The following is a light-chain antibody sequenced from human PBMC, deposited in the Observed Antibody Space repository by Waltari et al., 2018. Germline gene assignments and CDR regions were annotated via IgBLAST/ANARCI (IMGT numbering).Light chain of an antibody. V-gene: IGLV1-44*01. Sequence: QSVLTQPPSTSGPPGQRVTISCSGSTSNIGTNTVTWYQLLPGTAPKTVIFANYHRPSGAPDRFSASKSGTSASLVIRGLQSEDEADYFCATWDDSLSGRVFGGGTKVTVL. CDR1: TSNIGTNT. CDR3: ATWDDSLSGRV. J-gene: IGLJ2*01. CDR2: ANY.